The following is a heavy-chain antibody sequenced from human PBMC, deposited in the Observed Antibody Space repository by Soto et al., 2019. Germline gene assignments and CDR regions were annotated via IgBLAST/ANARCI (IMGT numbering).Heavy chain of an antibody. CDR2: IDKVGTDS. D-gene: IGHD3-10*01. CDR3: ARGWFGPDV. CDR1: EFTFSGRS. Sequence: EVQLVESGGGLVQPGGSLRLSCAASEFTFSGRSVHWVRQAPGKGLVWVSGIDKVGTDSTYADSVKGRFTSSRDNAKNTVYRQMNSMRGEDTAVYYCARGWFGPDVWGKGTTVTVSS. V-gene: IGHV3-74*01. J-gene: IGHJ6*03.